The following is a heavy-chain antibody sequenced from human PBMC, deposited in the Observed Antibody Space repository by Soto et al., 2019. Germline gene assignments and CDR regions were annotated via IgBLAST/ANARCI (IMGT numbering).Heavy chain of an antibody. CDR2: INSDGSST. Sequence: GSLRLSCAASGFTFSSYWMHWVRQAPGKGLVWVSRINSDGSSTSYADSVKGRFTISRDNAKNTLYLQMNSLRAEDTAVYYCARGMSGYYYRYFDYWGQGTLVTVSS. V-gene: IGHV3-74*01. D-gene: IGHD3-22*01. CDR3: ARGMSGYYYRYFDY. CDR1: GFTFSSYW. J-gene: IGHJ4*02.